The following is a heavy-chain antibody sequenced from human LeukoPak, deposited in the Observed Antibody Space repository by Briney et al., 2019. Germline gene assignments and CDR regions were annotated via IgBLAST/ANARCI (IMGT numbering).Heavy chain of an antibody. V-gene: IGHV3-30*02. Sequence: GGCLRLSCVASGFAFSKYAMHWVRQAPGKGLEWLTFIRHDGSFKEYADSVKGRFIISRDNSKNTLYLQMDSLTSEDTALYSYAKESEEEQLLGEAMFDHWGRGTLLTVSS. CDR2: IRHDGSFK. J-gene: IGHJ2*01. CDR3: AKESEEEQLLGEAMFDH. D-gene: IGHD1-26*01. CDR1: GFAFSKYA.